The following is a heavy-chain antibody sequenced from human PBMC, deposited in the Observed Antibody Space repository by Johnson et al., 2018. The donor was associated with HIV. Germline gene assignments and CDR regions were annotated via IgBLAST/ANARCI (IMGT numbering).Heavy chain of an antibody. CDR1: GFTFSSYA. V-gene: IGHV3-23*04. CDR3: SGGIAVSNWVDI. CDR2: ISGSGGST. D-gene: IGHD6-19*01. Sequence: EVQLVESGGGLVQPGGSLRLSCAASGFTFSSYAMSWVRQAPGKGLEWVSAISGSGGSTYSADSVKGRFTISRDHSENTLYLQMNSLRAEDTAVYYWSGGIAVSNWVDIWGQGTMVTVSS. J-gene: IGHJ3*02.